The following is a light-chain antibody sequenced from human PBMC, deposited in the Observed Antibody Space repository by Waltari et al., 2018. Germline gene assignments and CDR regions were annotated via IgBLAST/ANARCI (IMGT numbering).Light chain of an antibody. CDR2: KTS. V-gene: IGKV1-5*03. CDR3: QHYKTSFRT. J-gene: IGKJ1*01. CDR1: QNISPW. Sequence: DIQMTQSPSTLSASVGGTVTITCRASQNISPWLAWHQQKPGKAPRLLIYKTSTLESGVPSRFSGSGSGTEFTLTISSLQPEDFATYYCQHYKTSFRTFGQGTRVEIK.